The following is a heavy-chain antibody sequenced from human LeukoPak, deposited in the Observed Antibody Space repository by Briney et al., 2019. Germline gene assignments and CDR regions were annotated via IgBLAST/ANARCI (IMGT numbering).Heavy chain of an antibody. J-gene: IGHJ1*01. CDR2: INHSGST. Sequence: SETLSLTCAVYGGSFSRYYWSWIRQPPGKGLEWIGEINHSGSTNYNPSLKSRVTISVDTSKNQFSLKLSSVTAADTAVYYCARVRMAGRYCSSTSCQSAEYFQHWGQGTLVTVSS. D-gene: IGHD2-2*01. CDR3: ARVRMAGRYCSSTSCQSAEYFQH. V-gene: IGHV4-34*01. CDR1: GGSFSRYY.